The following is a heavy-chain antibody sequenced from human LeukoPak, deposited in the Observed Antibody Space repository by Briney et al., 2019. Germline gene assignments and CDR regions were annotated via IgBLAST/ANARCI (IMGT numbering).Heavy chain of an antibody. J-gene: IGHJ4*02. Sequence: PSETLSLTCAVYGGSFSGYYWSWIRQPPGKGLEWIGEINHSGSTNYNPSLKSRVTISVGTSKNQFSLKLSSVTAADTAVYYCARDIAVAGTDYWGQGTLVTVSS. CDR1: GGSFSGYY. CDR2: INHSGST. D-gene: IGHD6-19*01. V-gene: IGHV4-34*01. CDR3: ARDIAVAGTDY.